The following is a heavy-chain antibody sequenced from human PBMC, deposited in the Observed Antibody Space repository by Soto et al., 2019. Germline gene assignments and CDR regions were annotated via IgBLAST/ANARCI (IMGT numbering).Heavy chain of an antibody. D-gene: IGHD5-18*01. Sequence: GGSLRLSCAASGFTFSSYWMHWVRQAPGKGLVWVSRINPDGSATNYADSVKGRFTISRDNAKNTLYLQMNSLRAEDTAVFYCGRGGSDSPMAPGYWGQGTLVSVSS. V-gene: IGHV3-74*01. J-gene: IGHJ4*02. CDR3: GRGGSDSPMAPGY. CDR2: INPDGSAT. CDR1: GFTFSSYW.